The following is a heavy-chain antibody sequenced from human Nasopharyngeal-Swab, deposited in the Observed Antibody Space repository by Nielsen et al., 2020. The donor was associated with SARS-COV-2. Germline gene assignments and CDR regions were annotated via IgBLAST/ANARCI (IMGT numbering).Heavy chain of an antibody. Sequence: SVKVPCKTSGDTFTNSAISWVRQAPGQGLEWMGGIVPALGLPNYAQKFRGRLTISADRSTTTSYLELSSLRFEDTAIYYCAREGEYGAYDAPDYWGQGTLVTVSS. CDR2: IVPALGLP. D-gene: IGHD5-12*01. CDR1: GDTFTNSA. CDR3: AREGEYGAYDAPDY. J-gene: IGHJ4*02. V-gene: IGHV1-69*10.